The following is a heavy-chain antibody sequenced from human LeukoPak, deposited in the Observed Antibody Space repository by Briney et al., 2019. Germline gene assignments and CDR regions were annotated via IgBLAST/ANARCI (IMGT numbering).Heavy chain of an antibody. CDR1: GYTFSNYG. V-gene: IGHV1-18*01. D-gene: IGHD3-3*01. CDR3: ARIHDFWHGYQGVFHDY. Sequence: ASVKVSCKPSGYTFSNYGVSWVRQAPGQGLEWMGWISGYNGNTDYGQKFQGRVTMTTDTSTTTVYMELRSLRFDDTAVYYCARIHDFWHGYQGVFHDYWGQGTLVTVSS. CDR2: ISGYNGNT. J-gene: IGHJ4*02.